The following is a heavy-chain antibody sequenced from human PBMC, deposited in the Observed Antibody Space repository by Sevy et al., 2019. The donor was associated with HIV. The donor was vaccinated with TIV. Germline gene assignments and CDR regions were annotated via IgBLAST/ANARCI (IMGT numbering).Heavy chain of an antibody. CDR1: GGSLNSYF. D-gene: IGHD4-17*01. CDR3: ARHPSVYGDSLVFDS. J-gene: IGHJ4*02. CDR2: FYYSGTT. Sequence: SETLSLTCTVSGGSLNSYFWSWIRQPPGKGLEWVGYFYYSGTTNYSPSLKSRVTMSVDTSKRQFSRRLNSVTAADTAVYYCARHPSVYGDSLVFDSWGQGARVTVSS. V-gene: IGHV4-59*08.